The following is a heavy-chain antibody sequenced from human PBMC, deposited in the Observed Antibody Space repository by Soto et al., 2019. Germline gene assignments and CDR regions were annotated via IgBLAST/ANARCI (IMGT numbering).Heavy chain of an antibody. CDR1: GYTFTGYY. CDR2: INPNSGGT. D-gene: IGHD6-6*01. Sequence: ASVKVSCKASGYTFTGYYMHWLRQSPGQGLEWMGWINPNSGGTNYAQKFQGWVTMTRDTAISTAYMELSRRRSDDTAVYYCARSRGIAARLGYYYGMDVWGQGTTVTVSS. V-gene: IGHV1-2*04. CDR3: ARSRGIAARLGYYYGMDV. J-gene: IGHJ6*02.